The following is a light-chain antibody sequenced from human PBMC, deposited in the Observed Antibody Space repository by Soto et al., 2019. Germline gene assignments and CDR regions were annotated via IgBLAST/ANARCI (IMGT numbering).Light chain of an antibody. J-gene: IGKJ1*01. CDR3: QQYNNWWT. V-gene: IGKV3-15*01. CDR1: QSVSSN. Sequence: EIVMTQSPATLSVSPGERATLSCRASQSVSSNLAWYQQKAGQAPRLLIYGASTRATGFPARFSGSGSGTEFTLTISSLQSEDFAVYYCQQYNNWWTFGQGTKVEIK. CDR2: GAS.